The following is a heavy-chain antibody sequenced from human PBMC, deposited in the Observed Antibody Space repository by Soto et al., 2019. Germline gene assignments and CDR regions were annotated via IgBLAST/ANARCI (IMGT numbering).Heavy chain of an antibody. CDR3: AHRRGFGENSN. CDR2: IYWDDDN. Sequence: QITLKESGPTLVKPTQTLTLTCTFSGFSLSTSGVGVGWIRQPPGKALEWLAVIYWDDDNRYSPSLKSRLTITKDTSKNQVVLTMTNMEPVDTATYYCAHRRGFGENSNWGQGTLVTVSS. J-gene: IGHJ4*02. CDR1: GFSLSTSGVG. D-gene: IGHD3-10*01. V-gene: IGHV2-5*02.